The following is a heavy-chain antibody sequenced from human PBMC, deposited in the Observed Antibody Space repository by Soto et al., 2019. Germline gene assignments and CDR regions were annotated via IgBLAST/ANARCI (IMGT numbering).Heavy chain of an antibody. CDR2: IYYSGST. D-gene: IGHD1-7*01. CDR1: GGSISSGDYY. CDR3: ARELELPYYYYYGMDV. Sequence: SNPLSLTCTVSGGSISSGDYYWSWIRQPPGKGLEWIGYIYYSGSTYYNPSLKSRVTISVDTSKNQFSLKLSSVTAADTAVYYCARELELPYYYYYGMDVWGQGTTVTVSS. V-gene: IGHV4-30-4*01. J-gene: IGHJ6*02.